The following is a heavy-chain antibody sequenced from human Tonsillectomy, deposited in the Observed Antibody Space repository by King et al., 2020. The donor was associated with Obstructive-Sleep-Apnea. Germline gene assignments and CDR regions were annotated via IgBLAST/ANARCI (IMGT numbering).Heavy chain of an antibody. V-gene: IGHV3-30*04. D-gene: IGHD3-3*01. CDR2: ISYDGRKE. CDR1: GFTFSSYV. J-gene: IGHJ4*02. Sequence: VQLVESGGGVVQPGRSLRLSCAASGFTFSSYVMHWVRQAPGKGLEWVALISYDGRKEYYADSVTGRFTISRDNSKNTMYVQMNSLGPEDTAVYYCARVYYDFGPLDYWGQGTLVTVSS. CDR3: ARVYYDFGPLDY.